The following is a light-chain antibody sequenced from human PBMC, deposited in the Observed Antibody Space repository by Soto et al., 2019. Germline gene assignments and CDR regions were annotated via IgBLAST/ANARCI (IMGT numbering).Light chain of an antibody. V-gene: IGLV2-14*01. Sequence: QSALTQPASVSGSLGQSITISCTGTSYDVGDYKFVSWYQQHPGKAPKLMIYEVSNRPSGVSNRFSGSKSGITASLTISGLQAEDEADYYCVSYTCSSTYVFGTGTKLTVL. CDR2: EVS. CDR1: SYDVGDYKF. CDR3: VSYTCSSTYV. J-gene: IGLJ1*01.